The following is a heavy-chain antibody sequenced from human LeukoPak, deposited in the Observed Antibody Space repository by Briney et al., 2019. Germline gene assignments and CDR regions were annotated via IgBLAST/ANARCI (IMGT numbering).Heavy chain of an antibody. D-gene: IGHD6-19*01. Sequence: SETLSLTCTVSGGSISSSSYYWGWIRQPPGKGLEWIGTMYYSGSTYYNPSLKGRVTISVDTSKNQFSLKLSSVTAADPAVYYCARRWIPGIPVAAGGFDPWGQGTLVTVSS. J-gene: IGHJ5*02. V-gene: IGHV4-39*01. CDR1: GGSISSSSYY. CDR3: ARRWIPGIPVAAGGFDP. CDR2: MYYSGST.